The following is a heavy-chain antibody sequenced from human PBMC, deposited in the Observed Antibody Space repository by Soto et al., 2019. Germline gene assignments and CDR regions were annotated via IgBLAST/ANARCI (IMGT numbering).Heavy chain of an antibody. CDR3: ARGLGLTPAINFLPYCYTGDV. Sequence: QVQLVQSGAEVKKPGASVKVSCKASGYAFSSHGITWVRQAPGQGLEWMGWISTYNGNTNYEQNYQRRATRTTDTSTATAYIELRSLTSYVTAVDYCARGLGLTPAINFLPYCYTGDVWGQGTAVTVSS. V-gene: IGHV1-18*01. J-gene: IGHJ6*02. D-gene: IGHD2-21*02. CDR2: ISTYNGNT. CDR1: GYAFSSHG.